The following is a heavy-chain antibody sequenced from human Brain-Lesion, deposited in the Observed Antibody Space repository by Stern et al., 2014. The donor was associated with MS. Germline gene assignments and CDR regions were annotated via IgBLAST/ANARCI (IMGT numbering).Heavy chain of an antibody. Sequence: QVQLVESGAEVKKPGASVKVSCKVSGYTLTEFSMHWVRQAPRKGLEWMGGFDPEDGETIYAQKFQGRVTMTEDTSTDTAYMELSSLRSEDTAVYYCATLSPGAGGNYYRHFDYWGQGTLVTVSS. CDR1: GYTLTEFS. CDR3: ATLSPGAGGNYYRHFDY. J-gene: IGHJ4*02. CDR2: FDPEDGET. D-gene: IGHD1-26*01. V-gene: IGHV1-24*01.